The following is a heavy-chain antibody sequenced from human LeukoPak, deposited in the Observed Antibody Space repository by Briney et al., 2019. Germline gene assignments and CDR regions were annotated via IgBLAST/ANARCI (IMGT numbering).Heavy chain of an antibody. D-gene: IGHD3-9*01. V-gene: IGHV3-23*01. Sequence: GGSLRLSCSASGFTFSNSAMSWVRRAPGKGLEWVSAISGSGGSTYYADSVKGRFTISRDNSKNTLYLQMNSLRAEDTAVYYCATHDILTGYSYYYFDYWGQGTLVTVSS. J-gene: IGHJ4*02. CDR2: ISGSGGST. CDR3: ATHDILTGYSYYYFDY. CDR1: GFTFSNSA.